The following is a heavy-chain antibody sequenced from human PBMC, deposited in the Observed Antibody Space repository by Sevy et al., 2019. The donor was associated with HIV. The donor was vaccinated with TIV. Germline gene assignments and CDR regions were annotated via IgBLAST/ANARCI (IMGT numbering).Heavy chain of an antibody. CDR2: IYESGRT. Sequence: SETLSLTCAVSGYSIRSGYYWSWIRQSPGKGLEWIGSIYESGRTFYNPSLESRVTMSVDTSKNQFSLQVNSVTAADTAVYYCARLRDILVIPAGGYFDYWGQGTLVTVSS. D-gene: IGHD2-2*01. CDR1: GYSIRSGYY. CDR3: ARLRDILVIPAGGYFDY. J-gene: IGHJ4*02. V-gene: IGHV4-38-2*01.